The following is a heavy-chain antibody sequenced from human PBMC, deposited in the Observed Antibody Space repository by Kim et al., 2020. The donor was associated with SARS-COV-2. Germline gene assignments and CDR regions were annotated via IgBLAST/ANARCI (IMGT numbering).Heavy chain of an antibody. CDR1: GFTFGSYS. CDR2: ISSSSSYI. Sequence: GGSLRLSCAASGFTFGSYSMNWVRQAPGKGLEWVSSISSSSSYIYYADSVKGRFTISRDNAKNSLYLQMNSLRAEDTAVYYCASLAGTGIDYWGQGTLVTVSS. J-gene: IGHJ4*02. D-gene: IGHD6-13*01. V-gene: IGHV3-21*01. CDR3: ASLAGTGIDY.